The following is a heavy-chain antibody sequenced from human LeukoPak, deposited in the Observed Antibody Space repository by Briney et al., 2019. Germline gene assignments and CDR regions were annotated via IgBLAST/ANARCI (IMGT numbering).Heavy chain of an antibody. Sequence: GGSLRLSCAAFGFTFSDYWMHWVRQVPGKGLVWVARILNDGSATTYADFVKGRFTISRDNAKNTLYLQMNSLRVEDTAVYYCAREADGAHNWYLDLWGRGTLVPVSS. D-gene: IGHD4/OR15-4a*01. CDR1: GFTFSDYW. CDR3: AREADGAHNWYLDL. CDR2: ILNDGSAT. J-gene: IGHJ2*01. V-gene: IGHV3-74*01.